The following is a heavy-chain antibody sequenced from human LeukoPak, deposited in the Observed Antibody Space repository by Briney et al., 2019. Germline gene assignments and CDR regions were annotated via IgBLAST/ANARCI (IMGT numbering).Heavy chain of an antibody. D-gene: IGHD2-15*01. CDR3: ASSYCSGGSCYSELGD. V-gene: IGHV3-30*03. Sequence: GGSLRLSCAASGFTFSSYGMHWVRQAPGKGLEWVAVISYDGSNKYYAGSVKGRFTISRDNSKNTLYLQMNSLRAEDTAVYYCASSYCSGGSCYSELGDWGQGTLVTVSS. J-gene: IGHJ4*02. CDR1: GFTFSSYG. CDR2: ISYDGSNK.